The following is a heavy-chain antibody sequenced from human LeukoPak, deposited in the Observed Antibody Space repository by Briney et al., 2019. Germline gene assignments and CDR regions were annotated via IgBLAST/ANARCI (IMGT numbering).Heavy chain of an antibody. CDR1: GFTFSSYA. CDR3: AKGYYDYVWGSYYFDY. CDR2: ISGSGGST. Sequence: GGSLRLSCAASGFTFSSYAMSWVRQAPGKGLEWVSAISGSGGSTYYADSVKGRFTISRDNSKNTLYLQMNSLRADDTAVYYCAKGYYDYVWGSYYFDYWGQGILVTVSS. D-gene: IGHD3-16*01. V-gene: IGHV3-23*01. J-gene: IGHJ4*02.